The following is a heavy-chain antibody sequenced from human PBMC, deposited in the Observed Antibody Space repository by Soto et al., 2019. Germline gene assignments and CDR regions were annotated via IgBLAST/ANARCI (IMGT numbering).Heavy chain of an antibody. CDR2: IYYSGST. CDR3: AREYSYGDSVAY. Sequence: SVTLRLPWTVSGGTISRGDYYWSWIRQPPGKGLEWIGYIYYSGSTYYNPSLKSRVTISVDTSKNQFSLKLSSVTAADTAGYYCAREYSYGDSVAYCGKGTLVT. CDR1: GGTISRGDYY. V-gene: IGHV4-30-4*01. D-gene: IGHD5-18*01. J-gene: IGHJ4*02.